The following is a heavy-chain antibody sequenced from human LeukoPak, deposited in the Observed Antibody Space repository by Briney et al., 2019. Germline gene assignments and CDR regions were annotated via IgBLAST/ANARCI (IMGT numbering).Heavy chain of an antibody. V-gene: IGHV3-73*01. CDR3: TIVGAADAFDI. CDR2: IRSKANSCAT. D-gene: IGHD1-26*01. CDR1: GFTFSGSA. Sequence: PGGSLRLSCAASGFTFSGSAMHWVRQASGKGLEWVGRIRSKANSCATAYAASVKGRFTISRDDSKNTAYLQMNSLKTEDTAVYYCTIVGAADAFDIWGQGTMVTVSS. J-gene: IGHJ3*02.